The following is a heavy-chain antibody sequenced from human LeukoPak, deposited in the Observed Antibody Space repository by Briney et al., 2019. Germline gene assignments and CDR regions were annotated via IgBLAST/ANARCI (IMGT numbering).Heavy chain of an antibody. Sequence: GGSLRLSCAASGFTFSDYYMSWIRQAPGKGLEWVSYISSSGSTIYYADSVKGRFTISRDNAKNSLYLQMNSLRAEDTAVYYCARVDHSYSGSFGPTDYWGQGTLVTVSS. D-gene: IGHD1-26*01. V-gene: IGHV3-11*01. CDR2: ISSSGSTI. CDR3: ARVDHSYSGSFGPTDY. CDR1: GFTFSDYY. J-gene: IGHJ4*02.